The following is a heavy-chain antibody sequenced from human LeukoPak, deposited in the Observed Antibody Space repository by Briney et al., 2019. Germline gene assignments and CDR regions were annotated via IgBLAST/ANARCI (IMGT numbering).Heavy chain of an antibody. V-gene: IGHV1-69*13. D-gene: IGHD6-13*01. Sequence: GASVKVSCKACGGSFSSYAISWVRQAPGQGLEWMGGVIPILGTANYAQEFQGRVTIPAAQSPSTASMALTSLRSEATAADYCAGSSSSPRGFYYYYMDVWGKGTTVTVSS. CDR1: GGSFSSYA. J-gene: IGHJ6*03. CDR2: VIPILGTA. CDR3: AGSSSSPRGFYYYYMDV.